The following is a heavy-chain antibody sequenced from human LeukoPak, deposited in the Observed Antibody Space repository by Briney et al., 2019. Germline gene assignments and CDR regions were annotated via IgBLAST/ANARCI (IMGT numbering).Heavy chain of an antibody. CDR3: AKGLRWFGEFYYNFFDH. Sequence: NPGGSLRLSCAASGFTFSSYSMNWVRQAPGKGLEWVSSISSSSSYIYFADSVKGRFTISRDNSENTLNLQMNTLTTEDTAVYYCAKGLRWFGEFYYNFFDHWGQGTLVTVSS. D-gene: IGHD3-10*01. J-gene: IGHJ4*02. CDR2: ISSSSSYI. V-gene: IGHV3-21*01. CDR1: GFTFSSYS.